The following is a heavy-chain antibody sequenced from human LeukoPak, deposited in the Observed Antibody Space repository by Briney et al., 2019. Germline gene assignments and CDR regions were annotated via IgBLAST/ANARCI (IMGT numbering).Heavy chain of an antibody. D-gene: IGHD3-22*01. CDR2: IYYSGST. V-gene: IGHV4-39*01. J-gene: IGHJ5*02. CDR3: ARHSYPPYDSSGYYINWFDP. Sequence: SETLSLTCTVSGGSISSSSYYWGWIRQPPGNGLEWIGSIYYSGSTYYNPSLKSRVTISVDTSKNQFSLKLSSVTAADTAVYYCARHSYPPYDSSGYYINWFDPWGQGTLVTVSS. CDR1: GGSISSSSYY.